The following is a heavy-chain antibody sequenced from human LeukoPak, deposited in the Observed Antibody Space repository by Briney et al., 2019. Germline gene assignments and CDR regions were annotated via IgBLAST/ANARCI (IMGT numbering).Heavy chain of an antibody. V-gene: IGHV3-30*03. D-gene: IGHD3-3*01. CDR2: ISYDESNK. Sequence: LRLSCAASGFTFSSYWMHWVRQAPGKGLEWVAVISYDESNKYYADSVKGRFTISRDNSKNTLYLQMNSLRAEDTAVYYCARGTDTKPFWSGYWVDVWGQGTTVTVSS. J-gene: IGHJ6*02. CDR3: ARGTDTKPFWSGYWVDV. CDR1: GFTFSSYW.